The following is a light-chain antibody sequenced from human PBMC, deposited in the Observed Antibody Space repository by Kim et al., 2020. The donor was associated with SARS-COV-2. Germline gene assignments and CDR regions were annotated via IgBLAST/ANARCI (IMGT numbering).Light chain of an antibody. CDR1: SSNIGSTY. Sequence: PPPSSSCTPGQRVTISCSGSSSNIGSTYVYWYQQLPGTAPKLLIYKNNQRPSGVPDRFSGSKSGTSASLTISGLRSEDEADYYCASSDDSLSARVFGGGTQLTVL. J-gene: IGLJ3*02. CDR3: ASSDDSLSARV. V-gene: IGLV1-47*01. CDR2: KNN.